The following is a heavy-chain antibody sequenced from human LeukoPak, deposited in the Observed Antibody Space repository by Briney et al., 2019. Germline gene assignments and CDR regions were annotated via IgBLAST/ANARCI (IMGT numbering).Heavy chain of an antibody. D-gene: IGHD1-14*01. Sequence: GGSLRLSCAASGFTFSSYSMNWVRQAPGKGLEWVSGIGTSGSGTYYADSVKGRFTISRDNSKNSLYLLMNNLRAEDTAIYYCAKRNNREFDYWGQGTLVTVSS. J-gene: IGHJ4*02. V-gene: IGHV3-23*01. CDR3: AKRNNREFDY. CDR1: GFTFSSYS. CDR2: IGTSGSGT.